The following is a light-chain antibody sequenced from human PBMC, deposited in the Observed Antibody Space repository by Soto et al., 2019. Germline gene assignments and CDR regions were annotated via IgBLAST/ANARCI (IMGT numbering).Light chain of an antibody. V-gene: IGKV1-12*01. CDR2: AAS. Sequence: DIQMTQSPSSVSASVGDRVTITCRASQGISSWLAWCQQKPGKAPKXLIYAASTLQSGVPSRFRVSGSGTDLTLNLSSLKPEDCETDDGQQANSFPHTFGQGTRLEIK. CDR3: QQANSFPHT. J-gene: IGKJ5*01. CDR1: QGISSW.